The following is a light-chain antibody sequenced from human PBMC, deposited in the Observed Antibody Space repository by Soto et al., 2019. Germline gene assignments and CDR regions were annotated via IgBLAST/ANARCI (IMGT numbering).Light chain of an antibody. J-gene: IGKJ1*01. CDR1: QSISSW. V-gene: IGKV1-5*01. CDR2: DVS. CDR3: QQYESYWT. Sequence: DIHMTHSPSTLSASVRYGVTITCRASQSISSWLAWYQQKPGQAPRLLIYDVSSLQSGVPSRFSGSGSATEFTLTISSLQPDDFATYYCQQYESYWTFGQGTKVDNK.